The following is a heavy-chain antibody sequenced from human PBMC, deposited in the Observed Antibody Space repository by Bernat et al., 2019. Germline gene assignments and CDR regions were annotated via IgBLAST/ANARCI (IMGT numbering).Heavy chain of an antibody. CDR1: GGSISSYY. D-gene: IGHD3-10*01. V-gene: IGHV4-59*01. CDR3: ARAAVTMVQGVIPYYFDY. J-gene: IGHJ4*02. CDR2: IYYSGST. Sequence: QVQLQESGPGLVKPSETLSLTCTVSGGSISSYYWSWIRQPPGKGLEWIGYIYYSGSTNYNPSLKSRVTISVDTSKNQFSLKLSSVTAADTAVYYCARAAVTMVQGVIPYYFDYWGQGTLVTVSS.